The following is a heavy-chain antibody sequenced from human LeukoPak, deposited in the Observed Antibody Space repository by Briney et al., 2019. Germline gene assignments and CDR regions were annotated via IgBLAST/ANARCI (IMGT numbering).Heavy chain of an antibody. CDR3: AKWGDFDILTGYYVSDF. Sequence: GGSLRLSCVASGFTFSNYAMSWVRQAPGKRLEGVSAVTGRAGSTYYADSVKGRFTISRDNSRNTLFLQMNSLRAEDTAIYYCAKWGDFDILTGYYVSDFWGQGTLVTVSS. CDR2: VTGRAGST. D-gene: IGHD3-9*01. CDR1: GFTFSNYA. V-gene: IGHV3-23*01. J-gene: IGHJ4*02.